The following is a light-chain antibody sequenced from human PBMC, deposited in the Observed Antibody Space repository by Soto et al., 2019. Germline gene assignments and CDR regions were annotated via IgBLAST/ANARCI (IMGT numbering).Light chain of an antibody. CDR2: GAS. J-gene: IGKJ1*01. Sequence: DIQMTQSPSAMSASLGDRVTITCRASQGINNYLAWFQQKPGKVPKRLIYGASSLESGVPSRFSGSGSGTEFTLTISSLQPEDFATYYCLQHNTYQWTFGQGTKVDIK. CDR3: LQHNTYQWT. V-gene: IGKV1-17*03. CDR1: QGINNY.